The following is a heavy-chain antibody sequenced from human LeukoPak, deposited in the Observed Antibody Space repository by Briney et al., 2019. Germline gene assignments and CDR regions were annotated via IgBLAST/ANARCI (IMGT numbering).Heavy chain of an antibody. V-gene: IGHV2-5*02. D-gene: IGHD2-15*01. CDR2: IYWDVDK. CDR1: GFSLSTSGVG. J-gene: IGHJ4*02. Sequence: ESGPTLVKPTQTLALTCSFSGFSLSTSGVGVAWIRQPPGKALEWLALIYWDVDKRYSPSLKSRLTIMRDTSNKQVVLIMTNMDPLDTATYYCAHSGGYCSASTCYDHYDSWGQGTLVTVSS. CDR3: AHSGGYCSASTCYDHYDS.